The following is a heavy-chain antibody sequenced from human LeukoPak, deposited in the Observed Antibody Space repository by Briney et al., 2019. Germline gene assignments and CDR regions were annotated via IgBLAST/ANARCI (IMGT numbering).Heavy chain of an antibody. J-gene: IGHJ4*02. V-gene: IGHV4-59*01. D-gene: IGHD3-10*01. CDR2: IYYSGST. Sequence: KPSETLSLTCTVSGGSISSYYWSWIRQPAGKGLEWIGYIYYSGSTDYNPSLKSRVTIPVDTSKNQFSLKLSSATAADTAVYYCARVDGSGTIDYWGQGTLVTVSS. CDR3: ARVDGSGTIDY. CDR1: GGSISSYY.